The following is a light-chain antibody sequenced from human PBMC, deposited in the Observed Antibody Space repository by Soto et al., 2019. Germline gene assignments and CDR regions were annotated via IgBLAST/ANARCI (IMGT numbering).Light chain of an antibody. CDR2: DVT. V-gene: IGLV2-14*01. CDR1: SSDVGGYNY. CDR3: SSYRRGSTYV. Sequence: LTQPASVSWSPGQSITVSCTGTSSDVGGYNYVSWYQQHPGKAPRLMIYDVTNRPSGVSNRFSGSKSGNTASLTISGLQAEDEADYYCSSYRRGSTYVFGTGTKVTVL. J-gene: IGLJ1*01.